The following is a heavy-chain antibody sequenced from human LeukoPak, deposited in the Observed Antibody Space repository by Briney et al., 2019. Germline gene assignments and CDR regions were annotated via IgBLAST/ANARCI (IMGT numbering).Heavy chain of an antibody. CDR2: ISSSGSTI. CDR1: GFTFSDYY. CDR3: ATYSSLNRREFQY. Sequence: PGGSLRLSCAASGFTFSDYYMSWIRQAPGKGLEWVSYISSSGSTIYYADSVKGRFTISRDNAKNTLYLQMNSLRAEDTAVYYCATYSSLNRREFQYWGQGTLVTVSS. V-gene: IGHV3-11*04. J-gene: IGHJ1*01. D-gene: IGHD3-22*01.